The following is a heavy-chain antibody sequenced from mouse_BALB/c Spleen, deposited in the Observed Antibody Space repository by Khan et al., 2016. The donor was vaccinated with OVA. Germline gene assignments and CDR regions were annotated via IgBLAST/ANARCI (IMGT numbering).Heavy chain of an antibody. CDR1: GYTFTNYW. V-gene: IGHV1S41*01. CDR2: IAPGSGST. J-gene: IGHJ4*01. CDR3: AKGIDYISTCYAMDY. Sequence: DLVKPGASVKLSCKASGYTFTNYWINWIKQRPGQGLEWIGRIAPGSGSTYYNEMFKGKATLTVDTSSNTAYIQLSSLSSEDSAVYFCAKGIDYISTCYAMDYWGQGTLVTVSA. D-gene: IGHD2-13*01.